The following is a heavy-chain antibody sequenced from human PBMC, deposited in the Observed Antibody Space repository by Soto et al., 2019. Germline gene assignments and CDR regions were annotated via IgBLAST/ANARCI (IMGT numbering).Heavy chain of an antibody. V-gene: IGHV1-8*01. D-gene: IGHD3-3*01. Sequence: GASVKVSCKASGYTFTSYDINWVRQATGQGLEWMGWMNPNSGNTGYAQKFQGRVTMTRNTSISTAYMVLSSLRSEDTAVYYCARGRYDFWSSRVDVWGKGTTVTVSS. CDR2: MNPNSGNT. J-gene: IGHJ6*04. CDR3: ARGRYDFWSSRVDV. CDR1: GYTFTSYD.